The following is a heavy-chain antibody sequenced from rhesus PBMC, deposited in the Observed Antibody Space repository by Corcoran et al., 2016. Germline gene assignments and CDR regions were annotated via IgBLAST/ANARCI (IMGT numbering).Heavy chain of an antibody. V-gene: IGHV4S10*01. CDR3: ARGGSTWFY. Sequence: QVQLQESGPGVVKPSETLSLTCAVSGGSISDSYRWSWIRQPPGKGLEWIGYIYGSSTSTNYNPSLKSRVTSSKDPSKKQYSLKLSSVTAADTVVYYCARGGSTWFYWGQGVLVTVSS. CDR2: IYGSSTST. D-gene: IGHD2-2*01. CDR1: GGSISDSYR. J-gene: IGHJ4*01.